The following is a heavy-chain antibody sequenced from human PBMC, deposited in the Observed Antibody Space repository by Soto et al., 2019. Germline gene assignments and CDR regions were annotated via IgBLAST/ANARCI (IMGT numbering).Heavy chain of an antibody. J-gene: IGHJ6*02. CDR2: IYYSGST. CDR3: ARVRTGYSYVYYYYGMDV. CDR1: GGSISSYY. V-gene: IGHV4-59*01. D-gene: IGHD5-18*01. Sequence: PSETLSLTCTVSGGSISSYYWSWIRQPPGKGLEWIGYIYYSGSTNYNPSLKSRVTISVDTSKNQFSLKLSSVTAADTAVYYCARVRTGYSYVYYYYGMDVWGQGTTVTVSS.